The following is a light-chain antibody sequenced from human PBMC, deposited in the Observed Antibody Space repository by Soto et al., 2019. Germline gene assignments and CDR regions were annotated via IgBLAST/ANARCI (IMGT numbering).Light chain of an antibody. CDR3: SSYTSSNASYA. CDR1: NSDLGDYDY. V-gene: IGLV2-14*01. CDR2: DVS. J-gene: IGLJ1*01. Sequence: QSVLTQPASVSGSPGQSIAISCTGANSDLGDYDYVSWYQQRPGEAPKLMIYDVSNRPSGVSDRFSGSKSGNTASLTISGLQAEDEADYYCSSYTSSNASYAFGAGTKVTVL.